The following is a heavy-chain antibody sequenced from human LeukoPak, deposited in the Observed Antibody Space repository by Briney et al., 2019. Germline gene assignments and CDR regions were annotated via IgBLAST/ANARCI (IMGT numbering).Heavy chain of an antibody. D-gene: IGHD2-15*01. J-gene: IGHJ4*02. CDR2: INPSVGST. CDR1: GYTFTSYH. V-gene: IGHV1-46*01. CDR3: ARITGYCSGGSCPGGY. Sequence: ASVKVSCKASGYTFTSYHMHWVRQAPGQGLEWMGIINPSVGSTIYAQKFQGRVTMTRDTSTSTFYMELSSLRSDGTALYYCARITGYCSGGSCPGGYWGQGTLVTVSS.